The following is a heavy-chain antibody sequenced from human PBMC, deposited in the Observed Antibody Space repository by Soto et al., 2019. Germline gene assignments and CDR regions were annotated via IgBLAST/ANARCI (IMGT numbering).Heavy chain of an antibody. CDR2: VYYSGTT. CDR1: GGSMNYYY. Sequence: PSETLSLTCTVSGGSMNYYYWSWIRQSPGKGLEWIGYVYYSGTTYYNPSLQSRVTISIDTSQNQFSLKLRSVTAADSAIYYCARAGRSRRYFLDSWGRGTLVTVSS. CDR3: ARAGRSRRYFLDS. J-gene: IGHJ4*02. V-gene: IGHV4-59*01. D-gene: IGHD6-19*01.